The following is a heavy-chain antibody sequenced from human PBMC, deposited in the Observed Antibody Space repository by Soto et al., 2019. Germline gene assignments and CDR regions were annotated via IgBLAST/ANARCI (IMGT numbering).Heavy chain of an antibody. V-gene: IGHV4-30-4*01. D-gene: IGHD6-13*01. Sequence: SETLSLTCTVSGGSISSGDYYWSWIRQPPGKGLEWIGYIYYSGSTYYNPSLKSRVTISVDTSKNRFSLKLSSVTAADTAVYYGARGEQMDNLFDYWGQGTLVTVSS. J-gene: IGHJ4*02. CDR1: GGSISSGDYY. CDR2: IYYSGST. CDR3: ARGEQMDNLFDY.